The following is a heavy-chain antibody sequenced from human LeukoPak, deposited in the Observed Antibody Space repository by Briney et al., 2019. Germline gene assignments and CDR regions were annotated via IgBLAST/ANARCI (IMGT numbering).Heavy chain of an antibody. D-gene: IGHD4-23*01. J-gene: IGHJ4*02. CDR3: AHSCGGGNSAYFDH. CDR1: GCSLSTNAVG. V-gene: IGHV2-5*02. CDR2: IYWDDDK. Sequence: SVPTLVNPTQTLTLTCTFSGCSLSTNAVGVGWIREPPGEALEWLAVIYWDDDKRYSPSLKSGLTIIKDPSKNQVVLTMTNMDLVDTATYYCAHSCGGGNSAYFDHWGQGTLVTVSS.